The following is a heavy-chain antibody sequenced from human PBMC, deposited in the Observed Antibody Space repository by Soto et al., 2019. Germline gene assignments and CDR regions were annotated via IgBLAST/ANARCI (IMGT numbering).Heavy chain of an antibody. V-gene: IGHV1-69*13. Sequence: ASVKVSCKASGGTFSSYAISWVRQAPGQGLEWMGGIIPIFGTANYAQKFQGRVTITADESTGTAYMELSSLRSEDTAVYYCARASRAAYGMDVWGQGTTVTVSS. CDR1: GGTFSSYA. CDR3: ARASRAAYGMDV. D-gene: IGHD2-15*01. J-gene: IGHJ6*02. CDR2: IIPIFGTA.